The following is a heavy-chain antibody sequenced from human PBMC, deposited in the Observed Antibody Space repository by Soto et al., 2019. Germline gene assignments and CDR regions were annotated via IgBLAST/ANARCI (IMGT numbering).Heavy chain of an antibody. CDR2: IIPIFGTA. V-gene: IGHV1-69*13. D-gene: IGHD2-21*02. J-gene: IGHJ3*02. Sequence: SVKVSCKASGGTFSSYAISWVRQAPGQGLEWMGGIIPIFGTANYAQKFQGRVTITADESTSTAYMELSSLRSEDTAVYYCARDRGAYCGGDCFGRGDAFDIWGQGTMVTVSS. CDR3: ARDRGAYCGGDCFGRGDAFDI. CDR1: GGTFSSYA.